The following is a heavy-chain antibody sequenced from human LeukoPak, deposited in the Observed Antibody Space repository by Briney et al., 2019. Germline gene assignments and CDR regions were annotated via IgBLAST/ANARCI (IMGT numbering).Heavy chain of an antibody. V-gene: IGHV1-18*01. J-gene: IGHJ4*02. Sequence: ASVKVSCKASGYTFTSYGISWVRQAPGQGLEWMGWIRAYNGNTNYAQKLQGRVTMTTDTSTSTAYMELRSLRSDDTAVYYCARDGNPYYYDSSGSLHYWGQGTLVTVSS. D-gene: IGHD3-22*01. CDR3: ARDGNPYYYDSSGSLHY. CDR2: IRAYNGNT. CDR1: GYTFTSYG.